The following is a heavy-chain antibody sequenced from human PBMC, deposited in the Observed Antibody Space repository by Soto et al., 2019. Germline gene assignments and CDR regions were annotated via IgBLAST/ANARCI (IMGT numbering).Heavy chain of an antibody. CDR3: ARHGFGPLHGLVDV. Sequence: QVQLQESGPGLVKPSKTLSLTCTVSGGSITNYYCSWFRQPPGKGLDWIGYINYDGYSAYNLSLKRPVTLSMAASKTQFSLMLESVTATDPAVYYCARHGFGPLHGLVDVWGPGTTVIVSS. J-gene: IGHJ6*02. D-gene: IGHD3-10*01. CDR1: GGSITNYY. CDR2: INYDGYS. V-gene: IGHV4-59*08.